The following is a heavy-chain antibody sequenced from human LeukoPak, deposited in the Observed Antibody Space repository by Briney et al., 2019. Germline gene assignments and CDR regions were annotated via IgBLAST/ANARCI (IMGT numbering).Heavy chain of an antibody. D-gene: IGHD3-3*01. CDR1: GFTFSSYA. V-gene: IGHV4-34*01. CDR3: ARARAPSITIFGVVKARGMDV. J-gene: IGHJ6*02. Sequence: PGGSLRLSCAASGFTFSSYAMTWVRQAPGKGLEWIGEINHSGSTNYNPSLKSRVTISVDTSKNQFSLKLSSVTAADTAVYYCARARAPSITIFGVVKARGMDVWGQGTTVTVSS. CDR2: INHSGST.